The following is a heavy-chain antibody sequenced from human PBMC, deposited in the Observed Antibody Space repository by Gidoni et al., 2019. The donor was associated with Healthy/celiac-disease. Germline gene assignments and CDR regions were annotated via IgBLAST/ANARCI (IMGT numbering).Heavy chain of an antibody. CDR1: GGTFSSDA. CDR2: ILPIFGTA. V-gene: IGHV1-69*01. D-gene: IGHD5-12*01. CDR3: ARDGGTRGDGYNYN. Sequence: QVQLVQSGAEVKKPGSSGKGSCKASGGTFSSDAISWVRQAPGQGLEWMGGILPIFGTANYAQKFQGSVTITADESTSTAYMELSSLRSEDTAVYYCARDGGTRGDGYNYNWGQGTLVTVSS. J-gene: IGHJ4*02.